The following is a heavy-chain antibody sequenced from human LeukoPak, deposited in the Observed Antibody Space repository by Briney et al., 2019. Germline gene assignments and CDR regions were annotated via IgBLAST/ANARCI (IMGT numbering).Heavy chain of an antibody. CDR3: AKDSLRERIVGSTTRGVNDY. CDR2: ISGSGGST. CDR1: GFTFSSYA. Sequence: PGGSLRLSCAASGFTFSSYAMNWVRQAPGKGLEWVSAISGSGGSTYYADSVKGRFTISRDNSKNTLYLQMNSLRGEDTAVYYCAKDSLRERIVGSTTRGVNDYWGQGTLVTVSS. V-gene: IGHV3-23*01. J-gene: IGHJ4*02. D-gene: IGHD1-26*01.